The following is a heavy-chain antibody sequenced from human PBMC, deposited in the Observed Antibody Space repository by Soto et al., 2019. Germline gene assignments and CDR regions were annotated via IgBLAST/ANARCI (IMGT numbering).Heavy chain of an antibody. J-gene: IGHJ4*02. CDR1: GFSVTTYG. CDR2: ISSDGNTK. V-gene: IGHV3-30*03. Sequence: QVHLVESGGGAVQPGRSLRLSCAASGFSVTTYGMHWVRQAPGKGLEWVAQISSDGNTKCYADSVKGRFTISRDTSKNTLYLQMNSLKVEDTAVYYCASVADYWGQGTLVTVSS. D-gene: IGHD2-21*01. CDR3: ASVADY.